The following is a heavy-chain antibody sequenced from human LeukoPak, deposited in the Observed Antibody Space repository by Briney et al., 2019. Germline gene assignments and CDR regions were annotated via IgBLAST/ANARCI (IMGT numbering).Heavy chain of an antibody. CDR3: ARTRYSSSWSGPIVN. CDR2: IYYSGST. CDR1: GGSISSSSYH. J-gene: IGHJ4*02. V-gene: IGHV4-39*06. D-gene: IGHD6-13*01. Sequence: PSETLSLTCTVSGGSISSSSYHWGWIRQPPGKGLEWIGSIYYSGSTNYNPSLKSRVTISVDTSKNQFRMKLSSVTAADTAVYYCARTRYSSSWSGPIVNWGQGTLVTVSS.